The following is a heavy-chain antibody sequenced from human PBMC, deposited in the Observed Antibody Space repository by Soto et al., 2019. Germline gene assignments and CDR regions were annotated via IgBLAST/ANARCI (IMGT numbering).Heavy chain of an antibody. J-gene: IGHJ4*02. CDR3: XXRSPEATVTAFDY. Sequence: QVQLQESGPGLVKPSQTLSLTCTVSGGSISSGGYYWSWIRQHPGKGLEWIGYIYYSGSTYYNPSLKSRVTISVXTXXXXXXXXLXXXTAXXXXXXXXXRSPEATVTAFDYWGQGTLVTVSS. V-gene: IGHV4-31*03. D-gene: IGHD4-17*01. CDR1: GGSISSGGYY. CDR2: IYYSGST.